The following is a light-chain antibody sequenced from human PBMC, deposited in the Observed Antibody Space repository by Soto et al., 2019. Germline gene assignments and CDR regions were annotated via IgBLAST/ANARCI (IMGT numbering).Light chain of an antibody. CDR3: LLYSGGAQLL. CDR2: STS. V-gene: IGLV7-43*01. CDR1: TGAVTSGYY. J-gene: IGLJ2*01. Sequence: QAVVTQEPSLTVSPGGTVTLTCASSTGAVTSGYYPNWFQQKPGQAPRALIYSTSNKHPWTPARFSGSLLGGKAALTLSGVQPEDEAEYYCLLYSGGAQLLFGGGTQLTVL.